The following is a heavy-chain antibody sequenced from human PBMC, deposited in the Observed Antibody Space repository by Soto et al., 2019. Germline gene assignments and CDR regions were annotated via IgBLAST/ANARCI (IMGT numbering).Heavy chain of an antibody. CDR3: ARVLTTGTTFFWARPHPGDDAFDI. V-gene: IGHV3-74*01. D-gene: IGHD1-7*01. Sequence: EVQLVESGGGLVQPGGSLRLSCAASGFTFSSYWMHWVRQAPGKGLVWVSRINSDGSSTSYADSVKGRFTISRDNAKNTLYLQMNSLRAEDTAVYYCARVLTTGTTFFWARPHPGDDAFDIWGQGTMVTVSS. J-gene: IGHJ3*02. CDR2: INSDGSST. CDR1: GFTFSSYW.